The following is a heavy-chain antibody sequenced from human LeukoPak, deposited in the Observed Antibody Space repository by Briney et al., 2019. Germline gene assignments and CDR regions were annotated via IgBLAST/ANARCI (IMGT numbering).Heavy chain of an antibody. CDR1: GYTFTSYG. V-gene: IGHV1-18*01. Sequence: ASVKVSCKASGYTFTSYGISWVRQAPGQGLEWMGWISAYNGNTNYAQKLQGRVTMTTDTSTSTAYMELRSLRSDDTAVYYCARDKGCSSTSCYTNWFDPWGQGTLVTVSS. D-gene: IGHD2-2*01. CDR2: ISAYNGNT. CDR3: ARDKGCSSTSCYTNWFDP. J-gene: IGHJ5*02.